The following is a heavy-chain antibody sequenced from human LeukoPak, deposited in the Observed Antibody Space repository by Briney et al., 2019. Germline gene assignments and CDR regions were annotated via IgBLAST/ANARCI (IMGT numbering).Heavy chain of an antibody. CDR3: ARGRGRGGGYDWNY. V-gene: IGHV1-8*01. D-gene: IGHD5-12*01. CDR2: MKPNSGNT. Sequence: GSSVKVSCKASGYTFTSYDINWVRQATGQGLEWMGWMKPNSGNTGYAQKFQGRVTMTRNTSISTAYMELSSLRSEDTAVYYCARGRGRGGGYDWNYWGQGTLVTVSS. J-gene: IGHJ4*02. CDR1: GYTFTSYD.